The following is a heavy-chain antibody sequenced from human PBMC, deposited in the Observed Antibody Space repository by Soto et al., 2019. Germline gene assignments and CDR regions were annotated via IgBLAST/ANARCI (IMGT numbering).Heavy chain of an antibody. D-gene: IGHD2-2*01. CDR3: ANDRTSSCYG. Sequence: GGALRLSCAASGFTFSTYGMHWFRQAPGKGLEWVALISNDGSNKYYADSVKGRFTISRDNSKNTLYLQMNSLRAEDTAVYFCANDRTSSCYG. CDR2: ISNDGSNK. V-gene: IGHV3-30*18. CDR1: GFTFSTYG. J-gene: IGHJ6*01.